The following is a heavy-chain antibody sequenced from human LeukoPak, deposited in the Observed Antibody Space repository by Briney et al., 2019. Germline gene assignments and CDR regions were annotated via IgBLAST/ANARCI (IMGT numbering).Heavy chain of an antibody. V-gene: IGHV4-61*02. CDR2: IYTSGST. J-gene: IGHJ3*02. CDR3: AREEPHDAFDI. CDR1: GGSISSGSYY. D-gene: IGHD1-26*01. Sequence: SETLSLTCTVSGGSISSGSYYWSWIRQPAGKGLEWIGRIYTSGSTNYNPSLKSRVTISVDTSKNQFSLKLSFVTAADTAVHYCAREEPHDAFDIWGQGTMVTVSS.